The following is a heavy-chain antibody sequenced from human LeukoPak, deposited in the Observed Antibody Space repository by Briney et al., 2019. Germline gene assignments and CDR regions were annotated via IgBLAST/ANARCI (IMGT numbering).Heavy chain of an antibody. Sequence: SETLSLTCTVSGGSMSSYYWSFIRQPAGKGLECIGRIHTSWTTYYNPSLKSRVTMSVDTSRNQFSLRLTSVTAADTAVYYCARGDYYDGGGRNWFDPWGQGTMVTVSS. CDR1: GGSMSSYY. J-gene: IGHJ5*02. V-gene: IGHV4-4*07. CDR3: ARGDYYDGGGRNWFDP. D-gene: IGHD3-16*01. CDR2: IHTSWTT.